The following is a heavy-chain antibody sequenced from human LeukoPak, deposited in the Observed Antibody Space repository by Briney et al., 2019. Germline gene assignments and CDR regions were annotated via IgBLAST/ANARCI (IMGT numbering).Heavy chain of an antibody. D-gene: IGHD1-1*01. V-gene: IGHV4-61*08. CDR3: ARDWGDWNPLDY. Sequence: PSETLSLTCTVSGGSMSSGGYYWSWIRQHPGKGLEWIGYIYYSGSTNYNPSLKSRVTMSVDTSKNQFSLKLSSVTAADTAVYYCARDWGDWNPLDYWGQGTLVTVSS. CDR2: IYYSGST. J-gene: IGHJ4*02. CDR1: GGSMSSGGYY.